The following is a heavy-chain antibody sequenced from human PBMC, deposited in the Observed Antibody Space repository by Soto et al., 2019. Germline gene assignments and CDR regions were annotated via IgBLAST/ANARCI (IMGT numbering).Heavy chain of an antibody. J-gene: IGHJ3*02. CDR2: FNPADSQT. Sequence: GESLKISCKGSGYSFSIYWIAWVRRMPGKGLEWMGIFNPADSQTRYSPSFEGQVTFSTDRSITAAYLHWGSLKASDTGMYYCARVSNYLNWFPEAFDIWGQGTMVTVSS. V-gene: IGHV5-51*01. D-gene: IGHD3-10*01. CDR3: ARVSNYLNWFPEAFDI. CDR1: GYSFSIYW.